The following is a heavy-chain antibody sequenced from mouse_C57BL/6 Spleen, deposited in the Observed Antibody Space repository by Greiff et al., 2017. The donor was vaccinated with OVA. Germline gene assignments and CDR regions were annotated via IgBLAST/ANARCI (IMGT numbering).Heavy chain of an antibody. J-gene: IGHJ2*01. CDR1: GYTFTDYE. D-gene: IGHD1-1*01. CDR2: IDPETGGT. Sequence: QVQLQQSGAELVRPGASVTLSCKASGYTFTDYEMHWVKQTPVHGLEWIGAIDPETGGTAYNQKFKGKAILTADKSSSTAYMELRSLTSEDSAFYYCTTVVATDFDYWGQGTTLTVSS. V-gene: IGHV1-15*01. CDR3: TTVVATDFDY.